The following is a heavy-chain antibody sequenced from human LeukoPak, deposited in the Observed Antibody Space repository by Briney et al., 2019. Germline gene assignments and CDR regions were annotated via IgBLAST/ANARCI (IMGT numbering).Heavy chain of an antibody. CDR2: IYISGTT. Sequence: PSQTLSLTCSVSGDSVNSDKYYWNWIRQSAGKKMEWIGRIYISGTTNYDPLFESRVTISLDTSENQLSLNLRSVTAADTAVYYCARSRGGYSYGVDFQPWGQGTLVTVSS. V-gene: IGHV4-61*02. CDR1: GDSVNSDKYY. CDR3: ARSRGGYSYGVDFQP. J-gene: IGHJ5*02. D-gene: IGHD5-18*01.